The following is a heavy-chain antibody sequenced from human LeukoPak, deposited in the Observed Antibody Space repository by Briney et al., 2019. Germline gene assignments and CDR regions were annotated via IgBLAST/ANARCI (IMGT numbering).Heavy chain of an antibody. CDR1: GGAISSYD. CDR2: IYYSGST. Sequence: SETLSLTCTVSGGAISSYDWSWIRQPPGKGLEWIGYIYYSGSTNYNPSLKSRVTISVDTSKNQFSLKLSSVTAADTAVYYCARGRYGDYVGYFDLWGRGTLVTVSS. J-gene: IGHJ2*01. CDR3: ARGRYGDYVGYFDL. V-gene: IGHV4-59*01. D-gene: IGHD4-17*01.